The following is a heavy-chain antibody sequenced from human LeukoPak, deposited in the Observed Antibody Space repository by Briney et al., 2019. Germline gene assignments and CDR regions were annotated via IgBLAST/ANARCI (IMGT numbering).Heavy chain of an antibody. CDR3: ARSYYYDSSGYSFDY. CDR2: IYYCGST. Sequence: KPSETLSLTCTVSGGSISSSSYYWGWIRQPPGKGLEWIGSIYYCGSTYYNPSLKSRVTISVDTSKNQFSLKLSSVTAADTAVYYCARSYYYDSSGYSFDYWGQGTLVTVSS. CDR1: GGSISSSSYY. J-gene: IGHJ4*02. D-gene: IGHD3-22*01. V-gene: IGHV4-39*07.